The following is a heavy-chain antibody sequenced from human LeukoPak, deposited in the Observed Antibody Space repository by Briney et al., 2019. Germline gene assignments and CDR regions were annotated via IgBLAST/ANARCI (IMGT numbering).Heavy chain of an antibody. Sequence: ASVKVSCKASGYTFTSYYMYWVRQAPGQGLEWMGIINPSGGSTSYAQKFQGRVTMTRDTSTSTVYMELSSLRSEDTAVYYCARYSSSWHFDYWGQGTLVPVSS. CDR3: ARYSSSWHFDY. CDR1: GYTFTSYY. CDR2: INPSGGST. J-gene: IGHJ4*02. V-gene: IGHV1-46*01. D-gene: IGHD2-2*01.